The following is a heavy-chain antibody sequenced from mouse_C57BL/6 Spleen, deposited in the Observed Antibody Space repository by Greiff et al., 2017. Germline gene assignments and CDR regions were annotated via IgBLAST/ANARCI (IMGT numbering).Heavy chain of an antibody. V-gene: IGHV1-63*01. Sequence: VQLQQSGAELVRPGTSVKMSCKASGYTFTNYWIGWAKQRPGHGLEWIGDIYPGGGSTNYNQKFKGKATLTADKSSSTAYMQFSSLTSEDSAIYYCARRDYEYDDCYTVDYWGQGTSVTVSS. J-gene: IGHJ4*01. D-gene: IGHD2-4*01. CDR3: ARRDYEYDDCYTVDY. CDR2: IYPGGGST. CDR1: GYTFTNYW.